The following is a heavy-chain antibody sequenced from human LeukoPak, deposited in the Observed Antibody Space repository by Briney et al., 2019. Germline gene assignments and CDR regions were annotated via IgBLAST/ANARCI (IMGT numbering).Heavy chain of an antibody. D-gene: IGHD3-22*01. CDR1: GYTFTSYD. J-gene: IGHJ6*02. CDR3: ARPWGYYDSSGYYLGDYYYYGMDV. V-gene: IGHV1-8*01. Sequence: GSVKVSCKASGYTFTSYDINWVRQATGQGLEWMGGMNPNSGNTGYAQKVQGRVTMTRNTSISTAYMELSSLRSEDTAVYYCARPWGYYDSSGYYLGDYYYYGMDVWGQGTTVTVSS. CDR2: MNPNSGNT.